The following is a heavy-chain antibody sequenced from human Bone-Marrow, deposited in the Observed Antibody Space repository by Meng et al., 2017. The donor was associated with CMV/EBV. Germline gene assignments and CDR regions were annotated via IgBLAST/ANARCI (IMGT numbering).Heavy chain of an antibody. V-gene: IGHV3-30*02. CDR1: GFSFRSYG. Sequence: GVAAGGLSQLGGSRRLSCEASGFSFRSYGMPWVGQAPGKGLEWVAFIRYDGSNKYYADSVKGRFTISRDNSKNTLYLQMNSLRAEDTAGYYCAKGLLEGFDYWGQGTLVTVSS. CDR2: IRYDGSNK. D-gene: IGHD3-3*01. CDR3: AKGLLEGFDY. J-gene: IGHJ4*02.